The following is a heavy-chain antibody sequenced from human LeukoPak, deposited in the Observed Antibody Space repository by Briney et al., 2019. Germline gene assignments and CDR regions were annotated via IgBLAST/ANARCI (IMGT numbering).Heavy chain of an antibody. CDR2: IRSKANSYAT. J-gene: IGHJ4*02. CDR3: ARTYREYQLVYGCFDS. D-gene: IGHD2-2*02. V-gene: IGHV3-73*01. Sequence: GGSLRLSCAASGFTFSGSAMHWVRQASGKGLEWVGRIRSKANSYATAYAASVKGRFTISRDDSKNTAYLQMNSLRAEDTAVYYCARTYREYQLVYGCFDSWGQGTLVTVSS. CDR1: GFTFSGSA.